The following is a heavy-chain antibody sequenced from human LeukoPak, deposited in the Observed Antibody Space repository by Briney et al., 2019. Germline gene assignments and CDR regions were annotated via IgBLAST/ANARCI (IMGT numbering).Heavy chain of an antibody. CDR2: IQSKSDGGTT. V-gene: IGHV3-15*01. Sequence: PGGSLRLSCAASGFTFSQTWMTWVRQAPGKGLEWVGQIQSKSDGGTTDYAAPVKGRFTISRDDSKSTLYLQMNRLKTDDTAVYFCATNDSDDYIPDSWDQGTLVTVSS. CDR3: ATNDSDDYIPDS. J-gene: IGHJ5*01. CDR1: GFTFSQTW. D-gene: IGHD4-17*01.